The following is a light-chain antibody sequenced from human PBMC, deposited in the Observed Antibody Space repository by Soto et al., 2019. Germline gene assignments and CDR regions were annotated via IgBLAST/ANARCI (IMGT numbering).Light chain of an antibody. V-gene: IGLV2-14*03. CDR1: SSDVGGSDY. J-gene: IGLJ2*01. Sequence: QSVLTQPASVSGSPGQSITISCTGTSSDVGGSDYVSWYQQLPGKAPKLIISDVSIRPSGVSNRFSGSKSGNPASLTISGLQAEDEADYYCISSTTRSTSHVVFGGGTKVTVL. CDR2: DVS. CDR3: ISSTTRSTSHVV.